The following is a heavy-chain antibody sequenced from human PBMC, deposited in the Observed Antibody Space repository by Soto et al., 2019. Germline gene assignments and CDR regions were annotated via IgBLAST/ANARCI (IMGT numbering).Heavy chain of an antibody. CDR2: IYYSGST. J-gene: IGHJ6*02. Sequence: QVQLQESGPGLVKPSETLSLTCTVSGGSISSYYWSWIRQPPGKGLEWIGYIYYSGSTNYNPSLQSRVTISVDTSKNQFSLKLSSVTAADTAVYYCARVEWELRDLDYYGMDVWGQGTTVTVSS. CDR3: ARVEWELRDLDYYGMDV. CDR1: GGSISSYY. D-gene: IGHD1-26*01. V-gene: IGHV4-59*01.